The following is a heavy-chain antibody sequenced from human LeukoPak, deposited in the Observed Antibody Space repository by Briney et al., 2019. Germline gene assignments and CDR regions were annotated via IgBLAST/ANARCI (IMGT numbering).Heavy chain of an antibody. V-gene: IGHV4-59*01. D-gene: IGHD3-22*01. CDR3: ARLYYYDSSGYYYRYFDY. Sequence: SETLSLTCAVYGGSFSGYYWSWIRQPPGKGLEWIGYIYYSGSTNYNPSLKSRVTISVDTSKNQFSLKLSSVTAADTAVYYCARLYYYDSSGYYYRYFDYWGQGTLVTVSS. J-gene: IGHJ4*02. CDR1: GGSFSGYY. CDR2: IYYSGST.